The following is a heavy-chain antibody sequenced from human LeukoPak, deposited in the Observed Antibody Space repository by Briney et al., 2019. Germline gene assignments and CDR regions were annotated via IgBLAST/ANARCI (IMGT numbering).Heavy chain of an antibody. CDR3: ARAQNGFRNNWFDP. CDR1: GGSISSGSYY. CDR2: IYTSGST. Sequence: SETLSLTCTVSGGSISSGSYYWSWIRQPAGKGLEWIGRIYTSGSTNYNPSLKSRVTISVDTSKNQFSLKLSSVTAADTAVYYCARAQNGFRNNWFDPWGQGTLVTVSS. D-gene: IGHD2-8*01. J-gene: IGHJ5*02. V-gene: IGHV4-61*02.